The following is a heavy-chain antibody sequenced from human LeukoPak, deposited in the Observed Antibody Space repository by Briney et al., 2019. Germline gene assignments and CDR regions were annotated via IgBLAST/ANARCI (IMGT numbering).Heavy chain of an antibody. J-gene: IGHJ4*02. CDR1: GDSISSGGYS. Sequence: PSQTLSLTCAVSGDSISSGGYSWSWIRQPPGKGLEWIGYIYHSGSTYYNPSLKSRVTISLDRSKNQFSLKLSSVTAADTAVYYCARGNYDDFRPYFFDFWGQGTLVTVSS. CDR3: ARGNYDDFRPYFFDF. D-gene: IGHD4-17*01. CDR2: IYHSGST. V-gene: IGHV4-30-2*01.